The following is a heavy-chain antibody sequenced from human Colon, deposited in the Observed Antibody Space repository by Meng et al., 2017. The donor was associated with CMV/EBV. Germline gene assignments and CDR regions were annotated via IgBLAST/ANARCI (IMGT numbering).Heavy chain of an antibody. J-gene: IGHJ5*02. Sequence: ETLSLTCAVYGGSFSGYYWSWIRQPPGKGLEWVANINQDGTVKYYVGSVKGRFTISRDSAKNSLYLQMNSLRAEDTAVYYCARDVPLVRGTGLYDHWGQGTVVTVSS. CDR3: ARDVPLVRGTGLYDH. V-gene: IGHV3-7*01. CDR2: INQDGTVK. CDR1: GGSFSGYY. D-gene: IGHD1-26*01.